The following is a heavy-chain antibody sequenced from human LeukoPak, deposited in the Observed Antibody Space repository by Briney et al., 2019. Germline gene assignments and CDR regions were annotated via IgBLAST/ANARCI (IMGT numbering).Heavy chain of an antibody. Sequence: ASVKVSCKASGYTFTSYGISWVRQAPGQRLQWMGWISDYNSDYNDNIKYEQKFQGRVTMTADTSTSTAYMELRSLRSDDTAVYYCARGRWLRDAFDIWGQGTMLTVSS. CDR1: GYTFTSYG. CDR2: ISDYNSDYNDNI. J-gene: IGHJ3*02. V-gene: IGHV1-18*01. CDR3: ARGRWLRDAFDI. D-gene: IGHD2-15*01.